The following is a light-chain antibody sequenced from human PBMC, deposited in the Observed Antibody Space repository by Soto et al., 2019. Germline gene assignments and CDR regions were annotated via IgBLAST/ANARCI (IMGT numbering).Light chain of an antibody. J-gene: IGKJ5*01. CDR1: QDIANS. CDR3: QQYENLPPT. V-gene: IGKV1-33*01. CDR2: DAS. Sequence: DIQMTQSPSSLSSSIGDRVILTCQASQDIANSLNWYQHKPGKAPKLLIYDASNLERGDPARFSGSGSGTDFSFTISSLQPEDIATYYCQQYENLPPTYGQGTLIEIK.